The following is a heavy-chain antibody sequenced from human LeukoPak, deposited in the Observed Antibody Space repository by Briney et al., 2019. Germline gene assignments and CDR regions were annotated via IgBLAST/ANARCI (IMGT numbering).Heavy chain of an antibody. J-gene: IGHJ4*02. V-gene: IGHV4-59*01. CDR2: IYYSGST. CDR1: GGSISSYY. CDR3: ASIPAAAAGTFDY. D-gene: IGHD6-13*01. Sequence: PSETLSLTCTVSGGSISSYYWSWIRQPPGKGLEWIGYIYYSGSTNYNPSLKSRVTISVDTSKNQFSLKLSSVTAADTAVYYCASIPAAAAGTFDYWGQGTLVTVSS.